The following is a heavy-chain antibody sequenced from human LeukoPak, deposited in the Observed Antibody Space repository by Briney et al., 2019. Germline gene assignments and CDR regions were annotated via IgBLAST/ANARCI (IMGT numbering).Heavy chain of an antibody. J-gene: IGHJ4*02. D-gene: IGHD6-13*01. CDR1: GFTFSSYA. CDR2: IPYDGSNK. V-gene: IGHV3-30*04. CDR3: VRGAYSSSWLNFDY. Sequence: GGSLRPSCAASGFTFSSYAMHWVRQAPGKGLEWVALIPYDGSNKYYADSVKGRFTVSRDNSKNTLYLQMNSLRAEDTAVYYCVRGAYSSSWLNFDYWGQGTLVTVSS.